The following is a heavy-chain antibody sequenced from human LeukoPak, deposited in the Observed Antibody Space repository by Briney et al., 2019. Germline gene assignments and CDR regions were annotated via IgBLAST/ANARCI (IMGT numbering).Heavy chain of an antibody. D-gene: IGHD3-3*01. Sequence: SETLSLTCTVSGGSISSYYWSWIRQPPGKGLEWIGYIYYSGSTNYNPSLKSRVTISVDTSKNQFSLKLSSVTAAYTAVYYCARRSGYYYYGMDVWGQGTTVTVSS. J-gene: IGHJ6*02. CDR3: ARRSGYYYYGMDV. V-gene: IGHV4-59*01. CDR2: IYYSGST. CDR1: GGSISSYY.